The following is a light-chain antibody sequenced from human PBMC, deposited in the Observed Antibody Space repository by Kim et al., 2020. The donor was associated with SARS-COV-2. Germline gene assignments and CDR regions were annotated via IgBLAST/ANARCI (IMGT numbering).Light chain of an antibody. J-gene: IGKJ2*01. CDR3: QQRSNWPVT. CDR2: DAS. V-gene: IGKV3-11*01. CDR1: QSVSSY. Sequence: SLSPGERATLSCRAGQSVSSYLAWYQQKPGQAPRLLIYDASTGATGIPARFSGSGSGTDFTLTISSLEPEDFAVYYCQQRSNWPVTFGQGTKLEI.